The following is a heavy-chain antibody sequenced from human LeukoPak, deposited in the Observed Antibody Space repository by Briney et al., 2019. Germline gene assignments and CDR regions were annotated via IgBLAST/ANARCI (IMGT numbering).Heavy chain of an antibody. Sequence: GGSLRLSCAASGFTFSSYGMHWVRQAPGKGLEWVAVIWYDGSNKYYADSVKGRFTISRDNSKNTLYLQMNSLRAEDTAVYYCARAPVLCSSTSCYDQYFDYRGQGTLVTVSS. CDR1: GFTFSSYG. J-gene: IGHJ4*02. CDR3: ARAPVLCSSTSCYDQYFDY. V-gene: IGHV3-33*01. D-gene: IGHD2-2*01. CDR2: IWYDGSNK.